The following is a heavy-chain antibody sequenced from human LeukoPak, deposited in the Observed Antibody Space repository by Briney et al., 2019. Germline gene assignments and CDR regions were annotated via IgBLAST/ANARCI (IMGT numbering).Heavy chain of an antibody. CDR2: ISYDGSNE. CDR3: AKERRALYGDPFDY. Sequence: PGGSLRLSCAASGLXFSSYAIHWVRQAPGKGLEWVALISYDGSNEHYADSVKGRFTISRDNSKNTLYLQVNSLRPEDTAVYYCAKERRALYGDPFDYWGQGTLVTVSS. J-gene: IGHJ4*02. CDR1: GLXFSSYA. D-gene: IGHD4-17*01. V-gene: IGHV3-30*18.